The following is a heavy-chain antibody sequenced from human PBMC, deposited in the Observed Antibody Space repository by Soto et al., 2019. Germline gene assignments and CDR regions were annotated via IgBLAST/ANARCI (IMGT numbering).Heavy chain of an antibody. J-gene: IGHJ4*02. CDR1: GGSFRGFY. CDR3: ARAHDFWGGRQQPIDS. Sequence: QVQLQQWGAGLLKPSETLSLTCAVSGGSFRGFYWTWIRQSPGTGLEWLGDINHVGITNYNPSLKRRVSIPVDTYKSQFSLKLSSVTAADTAVYYCARAHDFWGGRQQPIDSWGQGTLVTVSS. CDR2: INHVGIT. D-gene: IGHD3-3*01. V-gene: IGHV4-34*01.